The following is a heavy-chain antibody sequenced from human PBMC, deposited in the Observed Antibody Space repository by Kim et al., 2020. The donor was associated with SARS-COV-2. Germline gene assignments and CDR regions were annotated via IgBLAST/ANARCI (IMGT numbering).Heavy chain of an antibody. CDR3: ARARPHGAVASYYYYGMDV. CDR1: GGSISSYY. Sequence: SETLSLTCTVSGGSISSYYWSWIRQPAGKGLEWIGRIYTSGSTNYNPSLKSRVTMSVDTSKNQFSLKLSSVTAADTAVYYCARARPHGAVASYYYYGMDVWGQGTTVTVSS. J-gene: IGHJ6*02. D-gene: IGHD6-19*01. V-gene: IGHV4-4*07. CDR2: IYTSGST.